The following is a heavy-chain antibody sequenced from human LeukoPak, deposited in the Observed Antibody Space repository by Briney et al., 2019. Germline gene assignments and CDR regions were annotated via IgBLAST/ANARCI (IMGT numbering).Heavy chain of an antibody. Sequence: GGSLRLSCAASGFIFSGYGMHWVRQAPGKGLEWVAAISSRGHTNKSAGSVKGRFTISRDNSKNTLYLQMHSLREDDTAVYYCAKEVAAYDAFDIWGQGTMVTVSS. D-gene: IGHD2-15*01. CDR3: AKEVAAYDAFDI. V-gene: IGHV3-30*18. J-gene: IGHJ3*02. CDR1: GFIFSGYG. CDR2: ISSRGHTN.